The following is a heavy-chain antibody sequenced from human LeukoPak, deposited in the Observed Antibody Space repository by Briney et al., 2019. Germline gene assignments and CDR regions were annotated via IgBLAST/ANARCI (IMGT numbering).Heavy chain of an antibody. V-gene: IGHV3-33*08. CDR1: GFTFSSYG. Sequence: GGSLRLSCAASGFTFSSYGMHWVRQAPGKGLEWVTVIWYDGSKKYYADSVKGRFTISRDSTKNTLYLQMNSLRAEDTAVYYCARVKYCSSNSCYASFDFWGQGTLVTVSS. D-gene: IGHD2-2*01. CDR2: IWYDGSKK. CDR3: ARVKYCSSNSCYASFDF. J-gene: IGHJ4*02.